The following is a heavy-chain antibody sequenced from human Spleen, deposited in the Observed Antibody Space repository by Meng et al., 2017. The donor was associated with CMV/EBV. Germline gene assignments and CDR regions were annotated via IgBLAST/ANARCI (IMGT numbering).Heavy chain of an antibody. D-gene: IGHD6-19*01. CDR1: GGSISSSSYY. CDR2: IYYSGST. J-gene: IGHJ4*02. V-gene: IGHV4-39*01. CDR3: ARGPYSSSIWIGY. Sequence: SETLSLTCTVSGGSISSSSYYWGWIRQPPGKGLEWIGSIYYSGSTYYNPSLKSRVTISVDTSKNQFSLKLSSVTAADTAVYYCARGPYSSSIWIGYWGQGTLVTVSS.